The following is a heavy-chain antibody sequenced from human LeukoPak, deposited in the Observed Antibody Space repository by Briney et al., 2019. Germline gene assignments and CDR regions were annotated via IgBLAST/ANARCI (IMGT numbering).Heavy chain of an antibody. Sequence: KPSETLSLTCTVSGGSINSSNYYWGWIRQPPGKGLEWIGTIYYSGSTYYNPSLKSRVTISVDTSKNQFSLKLSSVTAADTAVYYCARDRLWDYGDYSAFDIWGQGTMVTVSS. J-gene: IGHJ3*02. CDR1: GGSINSSNYY. D-gene: IGHD4-17*01. CDR2: IYYSGST. CDR3: ARDRLWDYGDYSAFDI. V-gene: IGHV4-39*07.